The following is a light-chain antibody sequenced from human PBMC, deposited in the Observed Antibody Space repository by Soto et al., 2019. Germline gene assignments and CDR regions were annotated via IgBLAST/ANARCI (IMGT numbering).Light chain of an antibody. CDR2: GAS. V-gene: IGKV3-20*01. J-gene: IGKJ1*01. Sequence: EIVMRQSPATLSVSAGERATLXXRASQSVSSSYLAWYQQKPGQAPRXXIYGASSRATGIPDRFSGSGSGTDFTLTISRLEPEDFAVYYCQQYGSSPKTFGQGTKVDIK. CDR1: QSVSSSY. CDR3: QQYGSSPKT.